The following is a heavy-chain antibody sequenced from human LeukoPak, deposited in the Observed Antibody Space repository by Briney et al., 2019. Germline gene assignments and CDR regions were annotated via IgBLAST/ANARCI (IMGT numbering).Heavy chain of an antibody. CDR1: GDSISSTSYY. D-gene: IGHD1-26*01. J-gene: IGHJ4*02. Sequence: SETLSLTCSVSGDSISSTSYYWGWIRQPPGKGLEWIGNIFYSGSTYYNPSLKSRVTISVDTSKNQFSLKLSSVTAADTAVYYCAREYGGATRNFDYWGQGTLVTVSS. CDR3: AREYGGATRNFDY. CDR2: IFYSGST. V-gene: IGHV4-39*07.